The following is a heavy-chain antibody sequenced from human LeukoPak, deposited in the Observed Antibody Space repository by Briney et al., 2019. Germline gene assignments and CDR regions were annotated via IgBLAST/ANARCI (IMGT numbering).Heavy chain of an antibody. CDR2: IKRDGSEK. Sequence: PGGSLRLSCAASGFTFSNYWMSWVRQAPGKGLEWVANIKRDGSEKYYVDSVKGRFTISRDNAKNSLYLQMNSLRAEDTGVYYCARRVAVADNYFDYWGQGTLVTVSS. D-gene: IGHD6-19*01. CDR3: ARRVAVADNYFDY. J-gene: IGHJ4*02. V-gene: IGHV3-7*01. CDR1: GFTFSNYW.